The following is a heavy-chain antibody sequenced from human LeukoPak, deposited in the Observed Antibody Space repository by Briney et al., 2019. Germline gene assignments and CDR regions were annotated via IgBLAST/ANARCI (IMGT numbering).Heavy chain of an antibody. CDR3: ASTVSGSSLFDY. J-gene: IGHJ4*02. V-gene: IGHV3-23*01. CDR2: ISGSGGST. D-gene: IGHD6-6*01. Sequence: GGSLRLSCAASGFTFSSYAMSWVRQAPGKGLEWVSAISGSGGSTYYADSVKGRFTISRDNSKNTLYLQMNSLRAEDTAVYYCASTVSGSSLFDYWGQGTLVTVSS. CDR1: GFTFSSYA.